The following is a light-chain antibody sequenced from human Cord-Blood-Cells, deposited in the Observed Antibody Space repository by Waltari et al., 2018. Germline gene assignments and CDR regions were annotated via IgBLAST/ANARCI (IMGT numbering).Light chain of an antibody. Sequence: DIVMTQSPDSLAVSLGERATINCKSSQSVLYSSNNKNYLAWYQKKPGQPPKLFMYWGSTREAGVPYRFSGSGCGTDFTLTISSLPAEDVAVYYGQQQYRAPLTFVGGTKVEIK. CDR1: QSVLYSSNNKNY. CDR3: QQQYRAPLT. V-gene: IGKV4-1*01. CDR2: WGS. J-gene: IGKJ4*01.